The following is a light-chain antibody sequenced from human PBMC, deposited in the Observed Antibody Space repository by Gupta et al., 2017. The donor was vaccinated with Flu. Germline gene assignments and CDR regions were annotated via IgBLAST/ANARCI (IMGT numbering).Light chain of an antibody. Sequence: ISPRTLSTSENGAAHNEHWSQHHPGPAPELLIYDNGSRPPGLSSLLSGSWSGTSASWAITGLQAEDEADYYCESYDTSLSSSGVFGLGTKFTVL. J-gene: IGLJ1*01. V-gene: IGLV1-40*01. CDR2: DNG. CDR1: TSENGAAHN. CDR3: ESYDTSLSSSGV.